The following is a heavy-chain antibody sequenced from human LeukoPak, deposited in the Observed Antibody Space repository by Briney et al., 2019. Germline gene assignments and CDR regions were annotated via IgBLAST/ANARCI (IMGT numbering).Heavy chain of an antibody. CDR2: INHSGST. V-gene: IGHV4-39*07. CDR3: ARGAYRITMIVVAITNIVRYFDY. CDR1: GGSIGSRAYY. J-gene: IGHJ4*02. Sequence: SQTLSLTCTVSGGSIGSRAYYWSWIRQPPGKGLEWIGEINHSGSTNYNPSLKSRVTISVDTSKNQFSLKLSSVTAADTAVYYCARGAYRITMIVVAITNIVRYFDYWGQGTLVTVSS. D-gene: IGHD3-22*01.